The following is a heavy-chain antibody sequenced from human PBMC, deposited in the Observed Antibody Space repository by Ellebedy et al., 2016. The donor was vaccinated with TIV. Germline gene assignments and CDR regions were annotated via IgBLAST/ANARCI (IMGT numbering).Heavy chain of an antibody. V-gene: IGHV1-18*04. Sequence: ASVKVSCKASGYTFTNYGISWVRQAPGQGLEWMGWISTYNGDTNCAQMFQGRVTMTTDTSTSTSHMELRSLRSDDTAVYYCARGFYERFDPWGQGTLATVSS. J-gene: IGHJ5*02. CDR3: ARGFYERFDP. CDR2: ISTYNGDT. D-gene: IGHD3-16*01. CDR1: GYTFTNYG.